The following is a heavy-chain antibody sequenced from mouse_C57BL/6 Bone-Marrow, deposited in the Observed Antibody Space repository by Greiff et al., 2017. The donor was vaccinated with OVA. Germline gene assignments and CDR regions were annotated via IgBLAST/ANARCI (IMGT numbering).Heavy chain of an antibody. CDR1: GYTFTSYW. CDR2: IDPSESYT. V-gene: IGHV1-50*01. D-gene: IGHD1-1*01. CDR3: ARGGYYGRKARDY. J-gene: IGHJ4*01. Sequence: QVQLQQPGAELVKPGASVKLSCKASGYTFTSYWMQWVNQRPGQGLEWIGEIDPSESYTNYNQKFKGKATLNVDTSSSTAYKQLSSLTSADSAVYYCARGGYYGRKARDYWGQGTSVTVSS.